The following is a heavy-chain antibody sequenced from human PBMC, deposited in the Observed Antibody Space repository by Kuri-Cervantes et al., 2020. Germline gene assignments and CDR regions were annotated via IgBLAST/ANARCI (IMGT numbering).Heavy chain of an antibody. Sequence: GGSLRLSCAASGFTFSSYAMHWVRQAPGKGLEWVAVISYDGSNKYYADSVKGRFTISRDNSKNTLYLQMNSLRAEDTAVYYCAREMTTVTTTLDYWGQGTLVTVSS. CDR3: AREMTTVTTTLDY. V-gene: IGHV3-30-3*01. J-gene: IGHJ4*02. D-gene: IGHD4-17*01. CDR2: ISYDGSNK. CDR1: GFTFSSYA.